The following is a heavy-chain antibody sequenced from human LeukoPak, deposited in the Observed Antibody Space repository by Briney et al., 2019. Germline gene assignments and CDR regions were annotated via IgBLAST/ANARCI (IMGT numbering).Heavy chain of an antibody. CDR3: ASYNSSYYWDDAFDI. V-gene: IGHV4-61*02. CDR2: IYTSGST. CDR1: GGSISSGSYY. Sequence: SETLSLTCTVSGGSISSGSYYWSWIRQPAGKGLEWIGRIYTSGSTKYNPSLKSRVTISVVTSKNQSSLKLSSVTAADTAVYYCASYNSSYYWDDAFDIWGQGTMVTVSS. J-gene: IGHJ3*02. D-gene: IGHD3-22*01.